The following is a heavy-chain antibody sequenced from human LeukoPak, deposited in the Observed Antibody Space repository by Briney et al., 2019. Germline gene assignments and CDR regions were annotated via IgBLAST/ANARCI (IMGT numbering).Heavy chain of an antibody. CDR2: INHSGST. J-gene: IGHJ4*02. D-gene: IGHD3-22*01. V-gene: IGHV4-34*01. CDR1: GGSFSGYY. CDR3: ARLASYYDSSGYSGPEYFDY. Sequence: SETLSLTCAVYGGSFSGYYWSWIRQPPGKGLEWIGEINHSGSTNYNPSLKSRVTISADTSKNQFSLKLSSVTAADTAVYYCARLASYYDSSGYSGPEYFDYWGQGTLVTVSS.